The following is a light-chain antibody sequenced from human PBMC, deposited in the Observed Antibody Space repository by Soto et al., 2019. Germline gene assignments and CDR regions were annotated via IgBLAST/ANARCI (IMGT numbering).Light chain of an antibody. Sequence: QSALTQPASVSGSPGQSITFSCTGTSSDIGAYNFVSWYQQRPGKAPKLMIFDVSVRPSGVSNRFSGSKSGNTASLTISGRQTEDEADYYCSAYARGNTPSVVFGGGTKRTVL. CDR3: SAYARGNTPSVV. J-gene: IGLJ2*01. CDR2: DVS. CDR1: SSDIGAYNF. V-gene: IGLV2-14*03.